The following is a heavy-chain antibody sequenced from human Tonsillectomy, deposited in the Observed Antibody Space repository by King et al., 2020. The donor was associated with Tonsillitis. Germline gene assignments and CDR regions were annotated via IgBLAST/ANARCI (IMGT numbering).Heavy chain of an antibody. CDR3: TRTRTSGGVYYFDY. Sequence: VQLVESGAEVKKPGASVTVSCTASGYTFTSYYIHWVRQAPGQGLEWMGMIDPSGASTTYAQKFEGRVTMTRDTSTSTVYMELSSLTSEDTAVYYCTRTRTSGGVYYFDYWGQGTLVTVSS. CDR1: GYTFTSYY. CDR2: IDPSGAST. D-gene: IGHD1/OR15-1a*01. J-gene: IGHJ4*02. V-gene: IGHV1-46*03.